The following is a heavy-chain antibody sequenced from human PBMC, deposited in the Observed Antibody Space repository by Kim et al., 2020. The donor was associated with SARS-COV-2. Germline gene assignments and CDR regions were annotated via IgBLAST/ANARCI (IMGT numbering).Heavy chain of an antibody. J-gene: IGHJ3*02. CDR2: ISSRDNTI. V-gene: IGHV3-11*01. CDR1: GFNFGDYY. CDR3: ARGADGDI. Sequence: GGSLRLSCEATGFNFGDYYMSWMRQAPGKGLEWLSYISSRDNTIAYADSVKGRFSISRDNAKKSLFLQMNSLRVDDTAVYYCARGADGDIWGQGAMVTVSS.